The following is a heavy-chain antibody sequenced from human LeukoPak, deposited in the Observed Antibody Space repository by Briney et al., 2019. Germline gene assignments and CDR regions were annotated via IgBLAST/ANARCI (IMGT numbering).Heavy chain of an antibody. CDR3: ARSYWWLRFAWFDP. V-gene: IGHV4-34*01. CDR1: GFTFSSYS. D-gene: IGHD5-12*01. CDR2: INHSGST. Sequence: GSLRLSCAASGFTFSSYSMNWVRQPPGKGLEWIGEINHSGSTNYNPSLKSRVTISVDTSKNQFSLKLSSVTAADTAVYYCARSYWWLRFAWFDPWGQGTLVTVSS. J-gene: IGHJ5*02.